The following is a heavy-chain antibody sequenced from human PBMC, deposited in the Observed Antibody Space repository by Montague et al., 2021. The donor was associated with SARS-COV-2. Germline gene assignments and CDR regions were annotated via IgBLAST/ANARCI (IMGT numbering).Heavy chain of an antibody. CDR2: IYHSGST. D-gene: IGHD2-2*01. Sequence: SETLSLTCAVSGGSISSSHWWSWVRQPPGKGLEWIGEIYHSGSTDYNPSLKSRVTISVDTSKNQFSLKLSSVTAADTAVYYCARVRAVPAAMRIFSLGRSYYGMDVWGQGTTVTVSS. V-gene: IGHV4-4*02. CDR3: ARVRAVPAAMRIFSLGRSYYGMDV. CDR1: GGSISSSHW. J-gene: IGHJ6*02.